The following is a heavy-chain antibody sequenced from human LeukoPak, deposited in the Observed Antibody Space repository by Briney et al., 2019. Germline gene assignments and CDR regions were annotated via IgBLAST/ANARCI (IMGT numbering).Heavy chain of an antibody. D-gene: IGHD3-10*01. Sequence: PSETLSLTCAVYGGSFSGYYWSWIRQPPGKGLEWIGEINHSGSTNYNPSLKSRVTISVDTSKNQFSLKLSSVTAADTAVYYCARVFYYGSGSHGYWGQGTLVTVSS. CDR2: INHSGST. J-gene: IGHJ4*02. CDR1: GGSFSGYY. V-gene: IGHV4-34*01. CDR3: ARVFYYGSGSHGY.